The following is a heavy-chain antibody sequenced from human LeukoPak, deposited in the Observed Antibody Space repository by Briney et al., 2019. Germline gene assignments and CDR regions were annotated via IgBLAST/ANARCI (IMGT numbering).Heavy chain of an antibody. CDR1: GYTLTELS. CDR2: INPSGGST. CDR3: AREDYDFWSGYYDY. D-gene: IGHD3-3*01. V-gene: IGHV1-46*01. J-gene: IGHJ4*02. Sequence: ASVKVSCKVSGYTLTELSMHWVRQAPGQGLEWMGIINPSGGSTSYAQKFQGRVTMTRDTSTSTVYMELSSLRSEDTAVYYCAREDYDFWSGYYDYWGQGTLVTVSS.